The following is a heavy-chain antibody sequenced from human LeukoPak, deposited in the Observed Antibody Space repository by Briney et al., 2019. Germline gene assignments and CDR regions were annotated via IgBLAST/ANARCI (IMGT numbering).Heavy chain of an antibody. CDR3: VRTTVTTLNNWFDP. CDR1: GGSISSFY. Sequence: PSETLSLTCTVSGGSISSFYWSWIRQPAGKGLEWIGRLYTTGNTNYNPSLKSRVTMSLDTSKNQFSLKLSSLTAADTAVYYCVRTTVTTLNNWFDPWGQGTLVTVSS. J-gene: IGHJ5*02. V-gene: IGHV4-4*07. CDR2: LYTTGNT. D-gene: IGHD4-17*01.